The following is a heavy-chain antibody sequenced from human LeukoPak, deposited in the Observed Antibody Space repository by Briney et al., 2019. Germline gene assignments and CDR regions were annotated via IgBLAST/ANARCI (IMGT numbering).Heavy chain of an antibody. Sequence: ASVKVSCKASGGTFSSYAISWVRQAPGQGLEWMGGIIPIFGTANYAQKFQGRVTITTDESTSTAYMELSSLRSEDTAVYYCARLRPRIAAFDYWGQGTLVTVSS. J-gene: IGHJ4*02. CDR2: IIPIFGTA. CDR1: GGTFSSYA. D-gene: IGHD6-13*01. CDR3: ARLRPRIAAFDY. V-gene: IGHV1-69*05.